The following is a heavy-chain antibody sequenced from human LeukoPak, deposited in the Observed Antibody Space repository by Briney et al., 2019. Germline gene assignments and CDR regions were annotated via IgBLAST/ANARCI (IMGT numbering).Heavy chain of an antibody. V-gene: IGHV1-69*13. CDR2: IIPIFGTA. D-gene: IGHD3-3*01. CDR3: ARAPTYFGVAPIGAFDI. CDR1: GGTFSSYA. Sequence: GASVKVSCKASGGTFSSYAISWVRQAPGQGLEWMGGIIPIFGTANYAQKFQGRVTITADESTSTAYMELSSLRSEDTAVYYCARAPTYFGVAPIGAFDIWGQGTMVTVSS. J-gene: IGHJ3*02.